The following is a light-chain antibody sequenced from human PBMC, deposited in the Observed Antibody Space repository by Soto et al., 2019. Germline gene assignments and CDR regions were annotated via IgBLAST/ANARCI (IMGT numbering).Light chain of an antibody. V-gene: IGKV3-20*01. CDR3: QQYGSSTLT. CDR1: QSVSSSY. Sequence: EIVLTQSPGTLSLSPGERATLSCRASQSVSSSYLAWYQQKPGQAPSLLIYGASSRATGILDRFSGSGSGTDFTLTISRLEPEDFAVYFCQQYGSSTLTFGGGTKVEIK. J-gene: IGKJ4*01. CDR2: GAS.